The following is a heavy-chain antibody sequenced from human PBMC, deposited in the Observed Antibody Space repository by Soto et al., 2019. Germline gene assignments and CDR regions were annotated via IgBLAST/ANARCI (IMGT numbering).Heavy chain of an antibody. CDR1: GFTFSSYW. Sequence: EVQLVESGGGLVQPGGSLRLSCAASGFTFSSYWMSWVRQAPGKGLEGVANIKQDGSEKYYVDSVKGRFTISRDNAKNSLYLQMNSLRAEDTAVYYCARGLSGYGDQRNYWGQGTLVTVSS. CDR3: ARGLSGYGDQRNY. J-gene: IGHJ4*02. D-gene: IGHD4-17*01. V-gene: IGHV3-7*01. CDR2: IKQDGSEK.